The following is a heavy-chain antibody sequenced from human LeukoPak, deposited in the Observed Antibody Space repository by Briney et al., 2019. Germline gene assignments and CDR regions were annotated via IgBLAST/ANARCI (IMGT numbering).Heavy chain of an antibody. CDR3: ARGRRQLERQMYWFDP. J-gene: IGHJ5*02. CDR1: GDAFNSHT. V-gene: IGHV1-18*01. CDR2: ISAYNGNT. D-gene: IGHD1-1*01. Sequence: ASVKVSCKASGDAFNSHTISWVRQAPGQGLEWMGWISAYNGNTNYAQKLQGRVTMTTDTSTSTAYMELRSLRSDDTAVYYCARGRRQLERQMYWFDPWGQGTLVTVSS.